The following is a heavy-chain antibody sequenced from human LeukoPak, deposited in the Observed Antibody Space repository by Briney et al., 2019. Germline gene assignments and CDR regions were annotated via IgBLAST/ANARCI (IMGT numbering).Heavy chain of an antibody. J-gene: IGHJ5*01. D-gene: IGHD2-8*01. CDR3: ARDSVYAFDS. CDR2: ISSSSSTI. V-gene: IGHV3-48*01. Sequence: GGSLRLSCAASGFTFSSYSMNWVRQAPGKGLEWVSYISSSSSTIFYTDSVEGRFTISRDNAKNSLYLQMNSLSAEDTAVYYCARDSVYAFDSWGQGTLVTVSS. CDR1: GFTFSSYS.